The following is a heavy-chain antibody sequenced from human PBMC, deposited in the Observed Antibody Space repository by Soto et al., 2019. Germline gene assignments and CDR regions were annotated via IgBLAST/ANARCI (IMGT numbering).Heavy chain of an antibody. J-gene: IGHJ4*02. CDR2: IAPGNGNT. V-gene: IGHV1-3*01. D-gene: IGHD7-27*01. CDR3: AKGSGMWGPDY. Sequence: ASVKVSCKASGYTFTDYAIHWVRQAPGQRLEWMGWIAPGNGNTKYSQNFQGRVTITRDTSATTAYMELSSLRAEDTADYYCAKGSGMWGPDYWGEGTLVTVSS. CDR1: GYTFTDYA.